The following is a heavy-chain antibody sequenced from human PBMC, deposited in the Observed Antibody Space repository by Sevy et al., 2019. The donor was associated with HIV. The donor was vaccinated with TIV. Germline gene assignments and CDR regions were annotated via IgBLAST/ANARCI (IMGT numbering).Heavy chain of an antibody. V-gene: IGHV3-21*06. J-gene: IGHJ3*01. Sequence: GGSLRLSCIASGFTFNTYTMNWVRQAPGKVLEWVSSIGGRANYIYYADSVKGRFTISRDNAKNSLFLQMNSLRVEDTAVYYCARPYGSGSLEAFDFWGQGTMVTVSS. CDR1: GFTFNTYT. D-gene: IGHD3-10*01. CDR2: IGGRANYI. CDR3: ARPYGSGSLEAFDF.